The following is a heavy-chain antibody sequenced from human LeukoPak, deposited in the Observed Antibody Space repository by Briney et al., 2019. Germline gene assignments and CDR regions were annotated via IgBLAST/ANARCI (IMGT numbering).Heavy chain of an antibody. CDR1: GFTFSSSA. J-gene: IGHJ4*02. Sequence: GGSLRLSCAASGFTFSSSAMSWVRQAPGKGLEWVSAISGSGGSTYYADSVKGRFTISRDNSKNTLYLQMNSLRAEDTAVYYCAIVVITFGGVIAYVDYWGQGTLVTVSS. V-gene: IGHV3-23*01. CDR3: AIVVITFGGVIAYVDY. CDR2: ISGSGGST. D-gene: IGHD3-16*02.